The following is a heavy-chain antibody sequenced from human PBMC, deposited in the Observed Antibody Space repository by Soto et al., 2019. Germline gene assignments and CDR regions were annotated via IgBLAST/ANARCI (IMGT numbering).Heavy chain of an antibody. CDR3: SRVVTDYGDYGFDYYYYGMDV. CDR2: IIPIFGTA. CDR1: GGTFSSYA. V-gene: IGHV1-69*01. D-gene: IGHD4-17*01. Sequence: QVQLVQSGAEVKKPGSSVKVSCKASGGTFSSYAISWVRQAPGQGLEWMGGIIPIFGTANYAQKFQGRVKITAYEATGTVYMELSSLRAEDTAGYYCSRVVTDYGDYGFDYYYYGMDVWGQGTTVTVSS. J-gene: IGHJ6*02.